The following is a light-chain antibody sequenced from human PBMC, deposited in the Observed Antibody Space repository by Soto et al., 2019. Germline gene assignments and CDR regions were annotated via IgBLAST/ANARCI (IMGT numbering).Light chain of an antibody. CDR1: SSDVGGYNY. Sequence: QSALTQPASVSGSPGQSITISFTGTSSDVGGYNYVSWYQQHPGKAPQLMIYDVSNRPSVVSNRFSGSKSGNTASLTISGLQAEDEDDYYCSSYTSSSTNVVFGGGTKLTVL. V-gene: IGLV2-14*01. J-gene: IGLJ2*01. CDR3: SSYTSSSTNVV. CDR2: DVS.